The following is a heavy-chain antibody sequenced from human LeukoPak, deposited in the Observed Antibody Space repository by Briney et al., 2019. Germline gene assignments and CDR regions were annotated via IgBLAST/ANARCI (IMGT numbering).Heavy chain of an antibody. D-gene: IGHD3-22*01. CDR2: IYYSGST. Sequence: SETLSLTCSVSGGSISSYYWSWIRQPPGKGLEWLGHIYYSGSTTDNPSLKSRVTISVDTSKNQPSLKLTSVTPADTAVYYCARFSTFRDSSGYYLDYWGQGILVTVSS. J-gene: IGHJ4*02. V-gene: IGHV4-59*01. CDR1: GGSISSYY. CDR3: ARFSTFRDSSGYYLDY.